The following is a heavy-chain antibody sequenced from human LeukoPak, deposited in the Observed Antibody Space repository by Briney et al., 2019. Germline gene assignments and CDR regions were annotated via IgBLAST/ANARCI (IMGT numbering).Heavy chain of an antibody. Sequence: PSETLSLTCAVYGGSFSGYYWSWIRQPPGKGLEWLGEINHSGSTNYNPSLKSRVTISVDTSKNQFSLKLSSVTAADTAVYYCARAMQQLGQPHDAFDIWGQGTMVTVSS. CDR1: GGSFSGYY. D-gene: IGHD6-13*01. CDR3: ARAMQQLGQPHDAFDI. CDR2: INHSGST. J-gene: IGHJ3*02. V-gene: IGHV4-34*01.